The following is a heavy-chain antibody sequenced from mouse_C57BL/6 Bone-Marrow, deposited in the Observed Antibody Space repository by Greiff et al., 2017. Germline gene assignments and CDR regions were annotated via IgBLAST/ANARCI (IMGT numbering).Heavy chain of an antibody. CDR2: ISSGGSYT. V-gene: IGHV5-6*01. J-gene: IGHJ2*01. Sequence: EVHLVESGGDLVKPGGSLKLSCAASGFTFSSYGMSWVRQTPDKRLEWVATISSGGSYTYYPDSVKGRFTISRDYAKNTLYLQMSRLKYEDTAMYYCARGDSKDDWGQGTTLTVSS. CDR1: GFTFSSYG. D-gene: IGHD2-5*01. CDR3: ARGDSKDD.